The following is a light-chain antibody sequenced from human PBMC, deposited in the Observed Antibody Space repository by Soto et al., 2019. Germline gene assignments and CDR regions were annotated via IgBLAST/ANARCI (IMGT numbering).Light chain of an antibody. J-gene: IGKJ3*01. CDR2: DAS. Sequence: EIVLTQSPGTLSLSPGERATLSCRASQSISSTYLAWFQQKPGQAPRLLIFDASRRATGIPERFSGSGSGTDFTLTISRLEPEDFAVYYCQQYGGSSRSFGPGTKVDIK. V-gene: IGKV3-20*01. CDR1: QSISSTY. CDR3: QQYGGSSRS.